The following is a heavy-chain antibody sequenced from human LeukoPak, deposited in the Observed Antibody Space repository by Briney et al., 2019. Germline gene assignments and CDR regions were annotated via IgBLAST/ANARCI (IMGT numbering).Heavy chain of an antibody. J-gene: IGHJ4*02. D-gene: IGHD1-26*01. CDR1: GYTFTSYG. CDR2: ISAYNGDT. CDR3: ARDQLITRELDY. V-gene: IGHV1-18*01. Sequence: ASVKVSCKASGYTFTSYGISWVRQAPGQGLEWMGWISAYNGDTNYAQKLQGRVTMTTDTSTSTAYMELRSLRSDDTAVYYCARDQLITRELDYWGQGTLVTVSS.